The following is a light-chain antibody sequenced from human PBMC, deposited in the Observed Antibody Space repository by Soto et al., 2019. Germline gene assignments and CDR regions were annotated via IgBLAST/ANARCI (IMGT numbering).Light chain of an antibody. V-gene: IGKV3-20*01. CDR1: QSVSGSY. J-gene: IGKJ1*01. CDR2: CTS. Sequence: EIVLTQSPGTLSLSPGETATLSCRASQSVSGSYLAWYQQKPGQAPRLLIYCTSSRATGIPDRFSGSGSGTDFTLTISRLEPEDFAVFYCQQYATSPWTFGQGTKVDIQ. CDR3: QQYATSPWT.